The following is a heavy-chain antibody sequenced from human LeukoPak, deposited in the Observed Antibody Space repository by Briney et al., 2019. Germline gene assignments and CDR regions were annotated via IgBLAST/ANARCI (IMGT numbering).Heavy chain of an antibody. CDR2: ISPSGSTT. J-gene: IGHJ4*02. CDR3: ARDPRGSDY. V-gene: IGHV3-48*03. CDR1: GFSFSSYE. Sequence: PGGSLRLSCAASGFSFSSYEMTWVRQPPGKGLEWLSYISPSGSTTYYADSVKGRFTISRDNAKDSLFLQMNGLRAEDTAVYYCARDPRGSDYWGQGTLVTVSS.